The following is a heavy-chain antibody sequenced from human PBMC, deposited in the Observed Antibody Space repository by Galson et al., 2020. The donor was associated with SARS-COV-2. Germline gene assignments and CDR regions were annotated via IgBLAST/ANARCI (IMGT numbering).Heavy chain of an antibody. D-gene: IGHD2-2*01. J-gene: IGHJ5*02. Sequence: GGSLRLSCAASGFSFSSYGMHWVRQAPGKGLEWVAFTPYDGSIKYYADSVKGRFTISRDNSKNTLYLQMNSLRPEDTAVYYCAKEGASSSSSALDLWGQGTLVIVSS. V-gene: IGHV3-30*02. CDR3: AKEGASSSSSALDL. CDR1: GFSFSSYG. CDR2: TPYDGSIK.